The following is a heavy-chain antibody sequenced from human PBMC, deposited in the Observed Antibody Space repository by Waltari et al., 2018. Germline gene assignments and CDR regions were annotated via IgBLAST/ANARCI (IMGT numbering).Heavy chain of an antibody. V-gene: IGHV1-24*01. J-gene: IGHJ4*02. D-gene: IGHD3-16*01. CDR2: FDPEDGET. CDR3: ATGVVTSFLGEFDY. Sequence: VQLIQSAAEVKQPGASVKVSCKVSGHPLTDLTLHWVRQALGKGLEWMGGFDPEDGETIYAQKFQGRVTMTEDTLTETAYLELRSLRLEDTAVYYCATGVVTSFLGEFDYWGQGTLVTVSS. CDR1: GHPLTDLT.